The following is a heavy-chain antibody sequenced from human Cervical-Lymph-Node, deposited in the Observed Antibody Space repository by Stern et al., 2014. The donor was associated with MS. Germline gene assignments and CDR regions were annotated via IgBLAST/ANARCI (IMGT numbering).Heavy chain of an antibody. CDR1: GDTFTDYA. CDR3: AREVGSLAMDV. Sequence: QVQLVQSGAEVKKPGSSVKVSCKASGDTFTDYAISWVRQAPGQGPEWMGGITPDFASAEYAQKFQGRLTITADKSTSTAYMDLSSLTSEDTAVYYCAREVGSLAMDVWGQGTTVIVSS. D-gene: IGHD1-1*01. CDR2: ITPDFASA. J-gene: IGHJ6*01. V-gene: IGHV1-69*06.